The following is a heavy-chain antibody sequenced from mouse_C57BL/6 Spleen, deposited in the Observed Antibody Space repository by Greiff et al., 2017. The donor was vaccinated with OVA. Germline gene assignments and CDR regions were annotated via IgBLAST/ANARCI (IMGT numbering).Heavy chain of an antibody. V-gene: IGHV5-4*01. CDR1: GFTFSSYA. Sequence: EVKVEESGGGLVKPGGSLKLSCAASGFTFSSYAMSWVRQTPEKRLEWVATISDGGSYTYYPDNVKGRFTISRDNAKNNLYLQMSHLKSEDAAVYYCARDLNWGIDYWGQGTTLTVSS. CDR2: ISDGGSYT. J-gene: IGHJ2*01. D-gene: IGHD4-1*02. CDR3: ARDLNWGIDY.